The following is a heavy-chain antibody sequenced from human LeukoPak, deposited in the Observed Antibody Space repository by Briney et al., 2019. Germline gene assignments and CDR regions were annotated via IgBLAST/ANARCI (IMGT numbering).Heavy chain of an antibody. J-gene: IGHJ4*02. CDR2: INSDGSST. CDR3: ARVSVMGGY. Sequence: GGSLGLSCAASGFTFSSYWVHWVRQAPGKGLVWVSRINSDGSSTSYADSVKGRFTISRDSAKNTLYLQMNSLRAEDTAVYYCARVSVMGGYWGQGTLVTVSS. CDR1: GFTFSSYW. D-gene: IGHD2-21*01. V-gene: IGHV3-74*01.